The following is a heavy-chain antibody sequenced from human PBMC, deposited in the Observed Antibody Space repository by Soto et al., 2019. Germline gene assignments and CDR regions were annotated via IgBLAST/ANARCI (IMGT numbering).Heavy chain of an antibody. CDR1: GGSISSGGYS. CDR2: IYHSGST. D-gene: IGHD5-12*01. Sequence: SETLSLTCAVSGGSISSGGYSWSWIRQPPGKGLEWIGYIYHSGSTYYNPSLKSRVTISVDRSKNQFSLKLSSVTAADTAVYYCASERVGGGYGKYYFDYWGQGTLVTVSS. V-gene: IGHV4-30-2*01. J-gene: IGHJ4*02. CDR3: ASERVGGGYGKYYFDY.